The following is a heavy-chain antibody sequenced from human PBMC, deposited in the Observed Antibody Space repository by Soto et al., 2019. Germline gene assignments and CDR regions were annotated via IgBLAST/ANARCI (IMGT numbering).Heavy chain of an antibody. CDR3: ARVRTGYSSGWYVSEHGYFDY. CDR1: GYTFTGYY. Sequence: SVKVSCQASGYTFTGYYMHWVRQAPVQGLEWMGWINPNSGGTNYAQKFQGRVTMTRDTSISTAYMELSRLRSDDTAVYYCARVRTGYSSGWYVSEHGYFDYWGQGTLVTVSS. V-gene: IGHV1-2*02. J-gene: IGHJ4*02. D-gene: IGHD6-19*01. CDR2: INPNSGGT.